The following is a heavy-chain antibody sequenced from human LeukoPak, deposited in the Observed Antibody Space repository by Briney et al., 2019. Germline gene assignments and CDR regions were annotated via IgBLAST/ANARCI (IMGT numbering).Heavy chain of an antibody. CDR1: GYTFTDYF. V-gene: IGHV1-2*02. J-gene: IGHJ4*02. CDR2: INPKSGGT. CDR3: ATAYYGILTGYYPFDY. Sequence: ASVKVSCKASGYTFTDYFMNWVRQAPGQGLEWMGWINPKSGGTVYAQKFQGRVTMTRDTSISTAYMELSRLRSDDTAVYYCATAYYGILTGYYPFDYWGQGTLVTVSS. D-gene: IGHD3-9*01.